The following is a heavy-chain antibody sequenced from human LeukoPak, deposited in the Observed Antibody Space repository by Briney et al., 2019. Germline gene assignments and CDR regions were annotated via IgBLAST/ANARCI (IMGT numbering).Heavy chain of an antibody. V-gene: IGHV1-69*04. D-gene: IGHD3-22*01. J-gene: IGHJ4*02. CDR2: IIPILGIA. Sequence: SVKVSCKASGGTFSSCAISWVRQAPGQGLEWMGRIIPILGIANYAQKFQGRVTITADKSTSTAYMELSSLRSEDTAVYYCARDSSGYFGEVYWGQGTLVTVSS. CDR1: GGTFSSCA. CDR3: ARDSSGYFGEVY.